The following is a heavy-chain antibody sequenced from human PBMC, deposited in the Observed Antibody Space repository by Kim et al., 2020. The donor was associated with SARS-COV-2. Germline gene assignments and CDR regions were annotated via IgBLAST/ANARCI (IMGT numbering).Heavy chain of an antibody. J-gene: IGHJ6*03. CDR2: IWFDGSNK. CDR1: GFTFSSYG. Sequence: GGSLRLSCAASGFTFSSYGMHWVRQAPGKGLEGVAIIWFDGSNKYYADSVKGRFTISRDKNTLFLQMNSLRAEDTAVYYCARVRGGTYFYYLDVWGKGTTVSVSS. V-gene: IGHV3-33*01. D-gene: IGHD1-26*01. CDR3: ARVRGGTYFYYLDV.